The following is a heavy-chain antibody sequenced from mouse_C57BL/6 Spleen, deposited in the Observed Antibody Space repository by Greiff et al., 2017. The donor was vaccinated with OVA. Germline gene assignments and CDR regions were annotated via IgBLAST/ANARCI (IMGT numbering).Heavy chain of an antibody. CDR1: GFSLTSYG. D-gene: IGHD2-3*01. Sequence: VHLVESGPGLVQPSQSLSITCTVSGFSLTSYGVHWVRQSPGKGLEWLGVIWRGGSTDYNAAFMSRLSITKDNSKSQVFFKMNSLQADDTAIYYCAKRGDGYYGYFDVWGTGTTVTVSS. V-gene: IGHV2-5*01. J-gene: IGHJ1*03. CDR3: AKRGDGYYGYFDV. CDR2: IWRGGST.